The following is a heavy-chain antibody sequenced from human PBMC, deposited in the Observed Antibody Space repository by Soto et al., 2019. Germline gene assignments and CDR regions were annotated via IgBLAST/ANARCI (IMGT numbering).Heavy chain of an antibody. J-gene: IGHJ6*02. Sequence: QVQLVQSGAEVKKPGSSVKVSCKASGGTFSSYAISWVRQAPGQGLGWMGGIIPIFGTANYAQKFQGRVTITADESTSLAYMELSSLRSEDTAVYYCARDRGGSSNRNYYYYYGMDVWGQGTTVTVSS. D-gene: IGHD2-15*01. CDR1: GGTFSSYA. CDR3: ARDRGGSSNRNYYYYYGMDV. CDR2: IIPIFGTA. V-gene: IGHV1-69*01.